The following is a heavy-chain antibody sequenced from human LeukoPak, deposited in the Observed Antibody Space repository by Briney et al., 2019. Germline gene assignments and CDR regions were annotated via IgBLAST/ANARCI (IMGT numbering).Heavy chain of an antibody. CDR2: ISPTGSTT. V-gene: IGHV3-74*01. CDR3: ARGPNSNWSGLDF. J-gene: IGHJ4*02. D-gene: IGHD6-6*01. Sequence: GGSLRLSCTASGFSFSGHWMHWARQLPGKGLVWVSRISPTGSTTSYADSVKGRFAVSRDNAKNTLYLQVNNLRAEDTAVYYCARGPNSNWSGLDFWGQGTLLTVSS. CDR1: GFSFSGHW.